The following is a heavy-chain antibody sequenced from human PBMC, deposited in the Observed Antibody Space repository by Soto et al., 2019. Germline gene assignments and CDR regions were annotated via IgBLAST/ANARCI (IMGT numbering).Heavy chain of an antibody. J-gene: IGHJ3*02. CDR3: AREGSGYCAFDI. CDR2: INPNRGAT. D-gene: IGHD3-3*01. CDR1: GYTFTGYY. V-gene: IGHV1-2*02. Sequence: QVQLVQSGAEAKKPGASVKVSCQASGYTFTGYYMHWVRQAPGQGLEWTGWINPNRGATKFAQKFQGRVTMTRDTSSSTVYMELSRLRSDDTAVYYCAREGSGYCAFDIWGQGTLVSVSS.